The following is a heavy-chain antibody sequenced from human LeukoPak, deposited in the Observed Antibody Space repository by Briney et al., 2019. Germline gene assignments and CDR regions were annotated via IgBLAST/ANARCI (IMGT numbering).Heavy chain of an antibody. CDR1: GGSFSGYY. D-gene: IGHD6-13*01. CDR3: ARASSSSWIPIDY. J-gene: IGHJ4*02. V-gene: IGHV4-34*01. CDR2: INHSGST. Sequence: SETLSLTCAVYGGSFSGYYWSWIRQPPGKGLEWIGEINHSGSTNYNPSLKGRVTISVDTSKNQFSLKLSSVTAADTAVYYCARASSSSWIPIDYWGQGTLVTVSS.